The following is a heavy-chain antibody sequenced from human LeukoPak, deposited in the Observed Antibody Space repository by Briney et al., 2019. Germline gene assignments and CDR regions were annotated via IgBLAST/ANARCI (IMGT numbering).Heavy chain of an antibody. J-gene: IGHJ4*02. V-gene: IGHV4-34*01. D-gene: IGHD4-17*01. CDR2: INHSGST. Sequence: SETLCLTCAVYGGSFSGFYWSWIRQPPGKGLEWIGEINHSGSTNYNPSLKSRVTISLDTSKNQFSLKLSSVTAADTAVYYCAGRLRSLDYWGQGTLVTVSS. CDR3: AGRLRSLDY. CDR1: GGSFSGFY.